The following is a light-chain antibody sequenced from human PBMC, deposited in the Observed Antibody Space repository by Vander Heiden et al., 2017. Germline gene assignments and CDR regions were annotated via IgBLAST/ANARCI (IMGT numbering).Light chain of an antibody. J-gene: IGKJ4*01. CDR3: QQHNNWPLT. CDR2: DAS. CDR1: QSVYTN. Sequence: EIVMTQSPATLPVSPGERATLTCRASQSVYTNLAWYQQKPRQPPRLLIYDASSRATGIPARFRGSGSRTEFTLTISSLQSEDFAVYYCQQHNNWPLTFGGGTKVEI. V-gene: IGKV3-15*01.